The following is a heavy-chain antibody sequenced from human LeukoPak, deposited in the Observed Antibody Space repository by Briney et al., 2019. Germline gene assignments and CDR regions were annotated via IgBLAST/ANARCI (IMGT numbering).Heavy chain of an antibody. CDR3: AKDRSATTLRSYYFDY. V-gene: IGHV3-30*02. Sequence: GGSLRLSCAASGFTFSSYGMHWVRQAPGKGLEWVAFIRYDGSNKYYADSVKGRFTISRDDSKNTLYLQMNSLRAEDTAVYYCAKDRSATTLRSYYFDYWGQGTLVTVSS. CDR2: IRYDGSNK. J-gene: IGHJ4*02. D-gene: IGHD1-26*01. CDR1: GFTFSSYG.